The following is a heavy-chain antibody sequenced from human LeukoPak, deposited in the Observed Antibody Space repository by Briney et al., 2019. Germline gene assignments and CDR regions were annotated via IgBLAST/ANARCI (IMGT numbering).Heavy chain of an antibody. Sequence: SETLSLTCAVSGGSISSNNWWTWVRQPPGKGLEWIGEIYHTGSTNYNPSLKSRVTISVDRSKNQFSLKLGSVTAADTAVYYCARERAAAFDYWGQGTLVTVSS. CDR3: ARERAAAFDY. CDR2: IYHTGST. V-gene: IGHV4-4*02. D-gene: IGHD6-13*01. CDR1: GGSISSNNW. J-gene: IGHJ4*02.